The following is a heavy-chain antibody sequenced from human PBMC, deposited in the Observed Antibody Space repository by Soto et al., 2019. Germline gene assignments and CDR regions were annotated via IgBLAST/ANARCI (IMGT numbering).Heavy chain of an antibody. CDR3: ARGRYFDGGDYWVANLAFDY. V-gene: IGHV3-23*01. Sequence: EVQLLESGGGLLQPGGSLRLSCAASGFTFNNYVMNWVRQAPGKGLGWVSSISRSGSGSPYYSDSVKGRFTISRDNSKNTLSLQMNNLRAEDTAVYFCARGRYFDGGDYWVANLAFDYWGQGTLVTVSS. D-gene: IGHD3-22*01. CDR1: GFTFNNYV. CDR2: ISRSGSGSP. J-gene: IGHJ4*02.